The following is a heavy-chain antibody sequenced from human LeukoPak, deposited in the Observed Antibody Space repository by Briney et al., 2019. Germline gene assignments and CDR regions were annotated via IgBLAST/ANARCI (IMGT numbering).Heavy chain of an antibody. CDR2: IYYSGST. CDR3: ARERHLWVYYYYMDV. D-gene: IGHD3-3*02. J-gene: IGHJ6*03. V-gene: IGHV4-39*02. CDR1: GGSISSSSYY. Sequence: PSETLSLTCTVSGGSISSSSYYWGWIRQPPGKGLEWIGSIYYSGSTYYNPSLKSRVTISVDTSKNQFSLKLSSVTAADTAVYYCARERHLWVYYYYMDVWGKGTTVTVSS.